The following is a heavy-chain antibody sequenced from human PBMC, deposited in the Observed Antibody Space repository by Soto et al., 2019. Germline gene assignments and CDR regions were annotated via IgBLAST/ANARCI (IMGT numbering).Heavy chain of an antibody. Sequence: EVQLVESGGGLVQPGRSLRLSCAASGFTFDDYAMHWVRQAPGKGLEWVSGISWNSGSIGYADSVKGRFTISRDNAKNSLYLQMNSLRAEDTALYYCAKDFSHYDFWSGPLTGGGYFDYWGQGTLVTVSS. CDR3: AKDFSHYDFWSGPLTGGGYFDY. D-gene: IGHD3-3*01. CDR1: GFTFDDYA. J-gene: IGHJ4*02. CDR2: ISWNSGSI. V-gene: IGHV3-9*01.